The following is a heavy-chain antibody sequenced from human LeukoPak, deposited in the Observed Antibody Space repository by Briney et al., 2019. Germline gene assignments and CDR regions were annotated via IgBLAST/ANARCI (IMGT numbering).Heavy chain of an antibody. CDR3: AKDRELLFAHCWFDL. D-gene: IGHD3-10*01. CDR1: GFTFVTYA. J-gene: IGHJ5*02. V-gene: IGHV3-23*01. CDR2: ISISSVDS. Sequence: GGSLRLSCSASGFTFVTYAMSWVRQAPGKGLEWVGGISISSVDSYYADSVKGRFSISRDDSKNTLYLQMDRLTDEDTAVYYCAKDRELLFAHCWFDLWGQGTLVTVSS.